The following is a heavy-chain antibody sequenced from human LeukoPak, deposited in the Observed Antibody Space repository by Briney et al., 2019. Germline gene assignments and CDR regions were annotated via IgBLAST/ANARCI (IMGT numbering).Heavy chain of an antibody. CDR1: GFTFSSYW. D-gene: IGHD3-22*01. CDR3: ARDPRVITRGYFDY. CDR2: IKQDGSEK. V-gene: IGHV3-7*01. Sequence: GGSLRLSCAASGFTFSSYWMSWVRQAPGKGLEWVANIKQDGSEKYYVDSVKGRFTICRDNAKNSLYLQMNSLRAEDTAVYYCARDPRVITRGYFDYWGQGTLVTVSS. J-gene: IGHJ4*02.